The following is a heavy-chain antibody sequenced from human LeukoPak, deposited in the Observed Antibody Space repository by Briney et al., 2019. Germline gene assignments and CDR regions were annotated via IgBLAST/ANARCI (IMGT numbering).Heavy chain of an antibody. J-gene: IGHJ4*02. CDR2: IKEDGSEK. CDR1: GFTFSGYW. D-gene: IGHD1-26*01. Sequence: GGSLRLSCAASGFTFSGYWMTWVRQAPGKGLEWVANIKEDGSEKYYVDSVKGRFTISRDNAKNSLYLQMNSLRADDTAVYYCARGLWEGSYWGQGTLVTVSS. V-gene: IGHV3-7*05. CDR3: ARGLWEGSY.